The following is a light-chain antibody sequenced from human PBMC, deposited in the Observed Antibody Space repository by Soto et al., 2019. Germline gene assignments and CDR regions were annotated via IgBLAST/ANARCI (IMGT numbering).Light chain of an antibody. CDR3: QQYGRSWWT. V-gene: IGKV3-20*01. CDR1: QSVSSSY. CDR2: GAS. Sequence: EIVLTQSPGTLSLSPGERATLSCRTSQSVSSSYLAWYQQKPGQAPRLLIYGASSRATGIPDRFSGSGSGTDFTLTISRLEPEDFAVYYCQQYGRSWWTFGQGTKVEIK. J-gene: IGKJ1*01.